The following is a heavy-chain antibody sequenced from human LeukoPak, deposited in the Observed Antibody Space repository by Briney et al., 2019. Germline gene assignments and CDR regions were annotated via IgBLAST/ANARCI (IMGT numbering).Heavy chain of an antibody. CDR2: IYYSGST. D-gene: IGHD2-2*01. CDR3: ARGRVPAAPPDYYYYMDV. J-gene: IGHJ6*03. Sequence: SETLSLTCSVSGGSIRSGSHYWGWIRQPPGKGLEWIGNIYYSGSTYYSPSLKSRVTISLDTSKNQLSLKLTSVTATDTAVYYCARGRVPAAPPDYYYYMDVWGKGTTVTISS. CDR1: GGSIRSGSHY. V-gene: IGHV4-39*07.